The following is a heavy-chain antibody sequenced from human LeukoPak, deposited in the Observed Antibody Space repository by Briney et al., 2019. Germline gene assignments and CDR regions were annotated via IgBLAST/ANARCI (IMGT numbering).Heavy chain of an antibody. D-gene: IGHD3-10*01. CDR2: IERDGHEI. Sequence: GGPLRLSCIASGLTFSRYSMTCARQAPGKGLEWLAAIERDGHEILYEDSVKGRHTICRDKAKNSLYITTNSLSADDTAAYYCAATKQKGNSGSRWYHDRWGRGTMVTVSS. CDR1: GLTFSRYS. V-gene: IGHV3-7*01. CDR3: AATKQKGNSGSRWYHDR. J-gene: IGHJ2*01.